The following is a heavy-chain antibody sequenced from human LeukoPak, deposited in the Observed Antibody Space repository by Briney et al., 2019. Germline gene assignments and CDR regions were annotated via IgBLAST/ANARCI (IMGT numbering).Heavy chain of an antibody. CDR1: GLTFSIYT. CDR2: ISSSSSYI. CDR3: AREWSYEDY. J-gene: IGHJ4*02. Sequence: GGSLRLSCAASGLTFSIYTMNWVRQAPGKGLEWVSSISSSSSYIYYADSVKGRFTISRDNAENSLYLQMNSLRAEDTAAYYCAREWSYEDYWGQGTLVTVSS. D-gene: IGHD1-26*01. V-gene: IGHV3-21*01.